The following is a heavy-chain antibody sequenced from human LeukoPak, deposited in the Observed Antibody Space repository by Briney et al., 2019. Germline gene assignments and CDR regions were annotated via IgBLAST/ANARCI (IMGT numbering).Heavy chain of an antibody. CDR3: ARADTMDWFDP. D-gene: IGHD3-3*01. V-gene: IGHV4-59*01. CDR1: GGSISSYY. CDR2: IYYSGST. Sequence: SETLSLTCTVSGGSISSYYWSWIRQPPGKGLEWTGYIYYSGSTNYTPSLKSRVTISVDTSKNQFSLKLSSVTAADTAVYYCARADTMDWFDPWGQGTLVTVSS. J-gene: IGHJ5*02.